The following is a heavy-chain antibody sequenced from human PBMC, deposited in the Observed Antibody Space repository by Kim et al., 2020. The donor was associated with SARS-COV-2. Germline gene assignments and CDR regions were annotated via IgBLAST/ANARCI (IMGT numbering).Heavy chain of an antibody. CDR1: GFTFSSYW. Sequence: GGSLRLSCAASGFTFSSYWMSWVRQAPGKGLEWVANIKQDGSEKYYVDSVKGRFTISRDNAKNSLYLQMNSLRAEDTAVYYCARDQYSSSWSVDYWGQGTLVTVSS. J-gene: IGHJ4*02. D-gene: IGHD6-13*01. CDR2: IKQDGSEK. V-gene: IGHV3-7*03. CDR3: ARDQYSSSWSVDY.